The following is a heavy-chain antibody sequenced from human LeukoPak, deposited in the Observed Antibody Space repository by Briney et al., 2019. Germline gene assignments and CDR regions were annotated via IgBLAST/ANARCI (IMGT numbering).Heavy chain of an antibody. J-gene: IGHJ4*02. Sequence: GASVKVSCKASGYTFTGYYMHWVRQAPGQGLEWMGWINPNSGGTNYAQKFQGRVTMTRDTSISTAYMELRSLRSDDTAVYYCARSHYMYYFDYWGQGTLVTVSS. CDR1: GYTFTGYY. CDR3: ARSHYMYYFDY. D-gene: IGHD3-10*01. CDR2: INPNSGGT. V-gene: IGHV1-2*02.